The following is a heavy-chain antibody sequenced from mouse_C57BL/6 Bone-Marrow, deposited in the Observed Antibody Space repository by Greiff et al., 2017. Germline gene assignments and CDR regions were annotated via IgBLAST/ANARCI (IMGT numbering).Heavy chain of an antibody. J-gene: IGHJ3*01. CDR1: GYTFTDYY. D-gene: IGHD6-1*01. Sequence: VQLQQSGPVLVKPGASVKMSCKASGYTFTDYYMNWVKQSHGKSLEWIGVINPYNGGTSYNQKFKGKATLTVDKSSSTAYMELNSLTSEDSAVYYCASSYPWFAYWGQGTLVTVSA. CDR2: INPYNGGT. V-gene: IGHV1-19*01. CDR3: ASSYPWFAY.